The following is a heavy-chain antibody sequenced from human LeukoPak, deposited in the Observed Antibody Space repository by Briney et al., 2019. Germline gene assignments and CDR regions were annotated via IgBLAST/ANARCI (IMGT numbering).Heavy chain of an antibody. J-gene: IGHJ6*02. Sequence: ASVKVSCKVSGYTLTELSMHWVRQAPGKGLAWMGGFDPEDGETIYAQKFQGRVTMTEDTSTDTAYMELSSLRSEDTAVYYCAKEVDTAMVSPHRHIYYYYGMDVWGQGTTVTVSS. CDR1: GYTLTELS. D-gene: IGHD5-18*01. CDR3: AKEVDTAMVSPHRHIYYYYGMDV. V-gene: IGHV1-24*01. CDR2: FDPEDGET.